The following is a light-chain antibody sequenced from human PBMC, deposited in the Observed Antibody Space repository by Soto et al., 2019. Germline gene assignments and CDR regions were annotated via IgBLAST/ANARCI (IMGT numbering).Light chain of an antibody. CDR3: QQYYIIPFT. V-gene: IGKV4-1*01. J-gene: IGKJ3*01. Sequence: DIVMTQSPDSLAVSLGERATINCKSSQTILYSSNSKNYLAWYQQKPGQPPKLLIYWASTRESGVPDRFSGSGAGTDFTLTISSLQAEDVAVYYRQQYYIIPFTFGPGTKVDI. CDR1: QTILYSSNSKNY. CDR2: WAS.